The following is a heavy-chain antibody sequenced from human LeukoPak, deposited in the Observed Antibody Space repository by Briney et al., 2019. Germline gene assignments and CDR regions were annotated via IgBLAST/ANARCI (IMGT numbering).Heavy chain of an antibody. CDR1: GYTFTSYG. CDR2: VNPYNGNT. V-gene: IGHV1-18*01. Sequence: ASVKVSCKASGYTFTSYGISWVRQAPGQGLEWMGWVNPYNGNTNYAQKLQGRVTMTTDTSTSTAYMELRSLRSDDTAVYYCARVAAADYFDYWGQGTLVTVSS. CDR3: ARVAAADYFDY. D-gene: IGHD6-13*01. J-gene: IGHJ4*02.